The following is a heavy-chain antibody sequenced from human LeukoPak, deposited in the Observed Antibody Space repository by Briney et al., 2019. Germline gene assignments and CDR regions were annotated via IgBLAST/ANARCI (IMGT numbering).Heavy chain of an antibody. CDR2: ISYDGSNK. CDR3: ARDPNGSYYDY. J-gene: IGHJ4*02. V-gene: IGHV3-30*03. Sequence: GGSLRLSCAASGFAFRSYGMTWVRQAPGKGLEWVAVISYDGSNKYYADSVKGRFTISRDNSKNTLYLQMNSLRAEDTAVYYCARDPNGSYYDYWGQGTLVTVSS. D-gene: IGHD1-26*01. CDR1: GFAFRSYG.